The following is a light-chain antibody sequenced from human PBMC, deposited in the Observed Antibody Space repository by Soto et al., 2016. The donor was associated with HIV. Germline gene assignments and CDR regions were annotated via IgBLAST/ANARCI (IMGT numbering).Light chain of an antibody. CDR3: QKYNDARALI. Sequence: DIQMTQSPSSLSASVGDRVTITCRASQGISNYLAWYQQKPGKVPKLLIYAASTLQSGVPSRFRGSGSGTDFTLTISGLQPEDVATYYCQKYNDARALIFGGGTKVEIK. J-gene: IGKJ4*01. V-gene: IGKV1-27*01. CDR1: QGISNY. CDR2: AAS.